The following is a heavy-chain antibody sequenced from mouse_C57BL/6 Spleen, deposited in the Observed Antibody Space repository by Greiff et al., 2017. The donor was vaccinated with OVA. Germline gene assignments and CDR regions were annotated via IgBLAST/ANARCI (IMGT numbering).Heavy chain of an antibody. CDR3: ARPPYYAY. J-gene: IGHJ3*01. CDR2: ISNGGGST. CDR1: GFTFSDYY. Sequence: EVLLVESGGGLVQPGGSLKLSCAASGFTFSDYYMYWVRQTPEKRLEWVAYISNGGGSTYYPDTVKGRFTISRDNAKNTLYLQMSRLKSEDTAMYYCARPPYYAYWGQGTLVTVSA. V-gene: IGHV5-12*01. D-gene: IGHD1-1*01.